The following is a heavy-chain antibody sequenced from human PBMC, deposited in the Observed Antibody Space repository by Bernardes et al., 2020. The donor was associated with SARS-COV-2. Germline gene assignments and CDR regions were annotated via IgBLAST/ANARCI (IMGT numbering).Heavy chain of an antibody. CDR2: IYYIGSA. Sequence: SETLSLTCSVSGGSMNYYYWSWIRQPPGNGLEWIGHIYYIGSANYNPSLKSRVSMSIDTSKNQFSLKVSSVTAADSAIYYCARHGRICTNGVCQTYYYYALDVWGQGTTVTVSS. V-gene: IGHV4-59*08. CDR3: ARHGRICTNGVCQTYYYYALDV. CDR1: GGSMNYYY. D-gene: IGHD2-8*01. J-gene: IGHJ6*02.